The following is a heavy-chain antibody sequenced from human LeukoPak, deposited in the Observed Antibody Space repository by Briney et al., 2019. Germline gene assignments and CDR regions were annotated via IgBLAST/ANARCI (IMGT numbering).Heavy chain of an antibody. J-gene: IGHJ4*02. CDR1: GDSVSSNSAA. Sequence: SQTLSLTCAISGDSVSSNSAAWNWIRQSPSRGLEWQGRTYYRSKWYNDYAVSVKSRITINPDTSKNQFSLQLNSVTPEDTAVYYCARDRRDGYKSLGFYDYWGQGTLVTVSS. D-gene: IGHD5-24*01. V-gene: IGHV6-1*01. CDR3: ARDRRDGYKSLGFYDY. CDR2: TYYRSKWYN.